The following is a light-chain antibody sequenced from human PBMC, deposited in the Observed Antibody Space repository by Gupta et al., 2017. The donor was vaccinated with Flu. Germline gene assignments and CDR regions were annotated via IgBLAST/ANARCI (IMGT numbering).Light chain of an antibody. J-gene: IGKJ4*01. V-gene: IGKV3-15*01. CDR3: QQENHWLLT. CDR2: NSF. Sequence: VMTQSPATLFVSPGERVTLSCRASQNIMFNLAWYQQKPGQAPKLLFYNSFTRASGVPARFSGSGSGTEFSLTISSLQSEDVAVYYCQQENHWLLTFGGGTKVEI. CDR1: QNIMFN.